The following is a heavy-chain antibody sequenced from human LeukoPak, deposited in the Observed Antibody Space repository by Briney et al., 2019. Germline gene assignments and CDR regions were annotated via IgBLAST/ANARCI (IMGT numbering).Heavy chain of an antibody. V-gene: IGHV3-7*03. J-gene: IGHJ4*02. CDR1: GFTFSSFW. Sequence: GGSLRLSCAASGFTFSSFWMAWVRQAPGKGLEWVANIKTDGSEEYYVGSVKGRFTISRDNAENSLYLQMNSLRAEDTALYYCAKDISLGGSGSYLFDYWGQGTLVTVSS. CDR3: AKDISLGGSGSYLFDY. CDR2: IKTDGSEE. D-gene: IGHD3-10*01.